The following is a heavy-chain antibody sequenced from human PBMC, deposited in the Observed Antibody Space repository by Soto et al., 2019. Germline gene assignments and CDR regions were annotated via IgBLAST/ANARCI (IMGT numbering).Heavy chain of an antibody. V-gene: IGHV3-74*01. J-gene: IGHJ6*02. D-gene: IGHD3-16*02. CDR2: INSDGSTT. CDR3: ARGIYLNCGLDV. Sequence: EVQLVESGGGLVQPGGSLRLSCAASEFTFNNYWMHWVRQVPGKGLEWVSRINSDGSTTNYADSVMGRFTIARDNAENTMYLQINTMRAEDTAVYNCARGIYLNCGLDVWGQGATVTVSS. CDR1: EFTFNNYW.